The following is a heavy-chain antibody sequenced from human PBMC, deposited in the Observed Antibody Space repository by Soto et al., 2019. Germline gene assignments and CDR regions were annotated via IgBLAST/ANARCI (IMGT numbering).Heavy chain of an antibody. V-gene: IGHV1-69*01. CDR3: ASIRLKEYSCGWYLFDY. CDR1: GGTFSSYA. Sequence: QVQLVQSGAAVKKPGSSVKVSCKASGGTFSSYAISWVRQAPGQGLEWMGGIIPIFGTANYAQKFQGRVTITADESPSTAYMELSSPRSEDTAVYYCASIRLKEYSCGWYLFDYWGQGTLVTVSS. CDR2: IIPIFGTA. J-gene: IGHJ4*02. D-gene: IGHD6-19*01.